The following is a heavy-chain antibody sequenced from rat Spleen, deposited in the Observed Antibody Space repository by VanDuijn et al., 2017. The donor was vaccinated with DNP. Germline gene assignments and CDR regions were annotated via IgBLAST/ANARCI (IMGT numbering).Heavy chain of an antibody. CDR3: AAQGITMMVMGVMDA. J-gene: IGHJ4*01. V-gene: IGHV3-1*01. Sequence: EVQLQESGPGLVKPSQSLSLTCFVPGYSITSSYRWNWIRKFPGNKMEWMGYISYSGSTSYNPSLKSRISITRDTSKNQFFLQLNSVTTEDTATYYCAAQGITMMVMGVMDAWGQGTSVTVSS. D-gene: IGHD1-12*03. CDR1: GYSITSSY. CDR2: ISYSGST.